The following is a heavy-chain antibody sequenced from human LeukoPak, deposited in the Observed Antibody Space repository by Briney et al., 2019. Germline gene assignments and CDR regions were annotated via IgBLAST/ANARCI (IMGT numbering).Heavy chain of an antibody. CDR3: ARARRSSGWSRHPVDY. D-gene: IGHD6-19*01. CDR1: GFTFTNAW. V-gene: IGHV4-34*01. Sequence: GSLRLSCVDSGFTFTNAWMSWVRQAPGKGLEWIGEINHSGSTNYNPSLKSRVTISVDTSKNQFSLKLSSVTAADTAVYYCARARRSSGWSRHPVDYWGQGTLVTVSS. CDR2: INHSGST. J-gene: IGHJ4*02.